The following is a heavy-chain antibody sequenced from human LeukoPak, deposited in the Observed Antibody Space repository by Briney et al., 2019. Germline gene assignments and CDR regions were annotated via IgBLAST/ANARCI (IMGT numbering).Heavy chain of an antibody. CDR3: AAHYCGGDCYPHRDAFDI. D-gene: IGHD2-21*02. CDR1: GFTFSSYS. J-gene: IGHJ3*02. V-gene: IGHV3-48*01. Sequence: GGSLRLSCAASGFTFSSYSMNWVRQAPGKGLEWVSYISSSSSTIYYADSVKGRFTISRDNDKNSLYLQMNSLRAEDTAVYDCAAHYCGGDCYPHRDAFDIWGQGTMVTVSS. CDR2: ISSSSSTI.